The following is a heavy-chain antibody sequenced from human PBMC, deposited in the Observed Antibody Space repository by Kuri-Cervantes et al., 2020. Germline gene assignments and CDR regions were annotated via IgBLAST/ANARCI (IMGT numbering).Heavy chain of an antibody. J-gene: IGHJ4*02. CDR2: ISSDGDYI. CDR3: AKEDGGNLSPLIAVAN. D-gene: IGHD6-19*01. CDR1: VFTFSDYS. V-gene: IGHV3-21*04. Sequence: GESLKISCVASVFTFSDYSMNWVRQAPGKGLEWVSSISSDGDYIYYADSLKGRFTISRDNAKNSLYLQMNSLRAEDTAVYYCAKEDGGNLSPLIAVANWGQGTLVTVSS.